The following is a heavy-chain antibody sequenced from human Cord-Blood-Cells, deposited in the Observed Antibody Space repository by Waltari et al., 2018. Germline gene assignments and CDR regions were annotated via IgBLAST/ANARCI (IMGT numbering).Heavy chain of an antibody. CDR3: ARVVNYGDYDY. J-gene: IGHJ4*02. CDR2: INHSGST. D-gene: IGHD4-17*01. V-gene: IGHV4-34*01. Sequence: QVQLQQWGAGLLKPSETLSLTCAVYGGSFSGYYWSWIRQPPGKGLEWIGEINHSGSTNYNPSLKSRVTISVDTSKNQFSLKLSSVTAADTAVYYCARVVNYGDYDYWGQGTLVTVSS. CDR1: GGSFSGYY.